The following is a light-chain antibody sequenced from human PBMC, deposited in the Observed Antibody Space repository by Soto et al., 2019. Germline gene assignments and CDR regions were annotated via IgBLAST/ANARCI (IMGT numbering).Light chain of an antibody. Sequence: EIVLTQSPATLSLSPGERATLSCRASQSVGTYLAWYQQKPGKAPRLLIYDASNRATGIPARFSGSGSGTDFTLTISSLEPEDFVVYYCQQSSNWLSFGGGTKVEIK. CDR2: DAS. V-gene: IGKV3-11*01. CDR3: QQSSNWLS. CDR1: QSVGTY. J-gene: IGKJ4*01.